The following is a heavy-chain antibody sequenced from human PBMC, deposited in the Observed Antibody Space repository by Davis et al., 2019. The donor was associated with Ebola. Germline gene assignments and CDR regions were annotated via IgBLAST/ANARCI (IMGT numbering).Heavy chain of an antibody. J-gene: IGHJ5*02. CDR2: ISAYNGNT. CDR3: ARLQVRAQIPGIAVAGRFDP. Sequence: ASVKVSCKASGYTFTSYGISWVRQAPGQGLQWMGWISAYNGNTNYAQKLQGRVTMTTDTSTSTAYMELRSLRSDDTAVYYCARLQVRAQIPGIAVAGRFDPWGQGTLVTVSS. D-gene: IGHD6-19*01. V-gene: IGHV1-18*01. CDR1: GYTFTSYG.